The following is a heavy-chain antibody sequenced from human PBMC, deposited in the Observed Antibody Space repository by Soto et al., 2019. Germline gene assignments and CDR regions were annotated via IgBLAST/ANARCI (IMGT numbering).Heavy chain of an antibody. CDR2: ISWNSANM. D-gene: IGHD3-16*01. V-gene: IGHV3-9*01. CDR1: GFSFDDYA. Sequence: EVQLVESGGGLVQPGRSLRLSCAASGFSFDDYAMHWVRQAPGKGLEWVSGISWNSANMNYADSVKARFTISRDNAKSSLSLQMNSLREEDTALYYCVKDISGRGSYYYYYGMDVWGQGTTVTVSS. J-gene: IGHJ6*02. CDR3: VKDISGRGSYYYYYGMDV.